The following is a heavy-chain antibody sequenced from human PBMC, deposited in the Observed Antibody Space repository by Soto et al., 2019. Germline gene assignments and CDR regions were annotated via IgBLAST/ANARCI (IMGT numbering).Heavy chain of an antibody. D-gene: IGHD3-22*01. CDR2: VSGSGDST. CDR3: ARRTYDSSGYAFDH. J-gene: IGHJ4*02. Sequence: EVQLLESGGGLVQPGGSLRLSCAASGFTFNNYVMTWVRQAPGKGLDCVSAVSGSGDSTSYADSVKGRFTISRDNSKNTLYLQINRLRAEDTAIYYCARRTYDSSGYAFDHWGQGTLVTVSS. CDR1: GFTFNNYV. V-gene: IGHV3-23*01.